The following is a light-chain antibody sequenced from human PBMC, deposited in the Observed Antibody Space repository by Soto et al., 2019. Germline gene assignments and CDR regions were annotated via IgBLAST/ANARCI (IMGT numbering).Light chain of an antibody. CDR3: QQYDDWPPLT. CDR2: ETS. J-gene: IGKJ4*01. Sequence: EVVMTQSPATLSVSPGDRATLSCRASQSIGANLAWYQQKPGQAPRLLMYETSTRATGIPDRFSGSGSGTEFTLTIDSLQSEDVAVYYCQQYDDWPPLTFGGGTKVEI. CDR1: QSIGAN. V-gene: IGKV3-15*01.